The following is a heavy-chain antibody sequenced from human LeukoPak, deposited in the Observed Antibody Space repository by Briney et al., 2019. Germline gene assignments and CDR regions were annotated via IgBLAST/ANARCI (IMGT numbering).Heavy chain of an antibody. D-gene: IGHD3-16*01. CDR3: ARDWGDGAGYDY. CDR1: GDSVSKNSVA. V-gene: IGHV6-1*01. CDR2: TYYRSKWYN. J-gene: IGHJ4*02. Sequence: SQTLSLTCATSGDSVSKNSVAWNWIRQSPSRGLEWLGRTYYRSKWYNDYAVSVKSRLTINPDTSKNQFSLHLKSVTPEDTAVYYCARDWGDGAGYDYWGQGTLVTVSS.